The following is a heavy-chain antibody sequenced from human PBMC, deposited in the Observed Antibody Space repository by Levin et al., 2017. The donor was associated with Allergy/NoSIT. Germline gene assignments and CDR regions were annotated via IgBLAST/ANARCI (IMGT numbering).Heavy chain of an antibody. J-gene: IGHJ4*02. CDR3: ASAITSAIRGLGS. V-gene: IGHV3-74*01. Sequence: GESLKISCAASGFTFSSYWMHWVRQAPGKGLVWVSRINSDGSTTNYADSVKGRFTISRDNAKNTLYLQMNSLRAEDTAVYYCASAITSAIRGLGSWGQGTLVTVSS. D-gene: IGHD1-1*01. CDR1: GFTFSSYW. CDR2: INSDGSTT.